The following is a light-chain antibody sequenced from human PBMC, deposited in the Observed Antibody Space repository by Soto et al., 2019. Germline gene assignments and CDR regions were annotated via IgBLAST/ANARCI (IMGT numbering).Light chain of an antibody. CDR1: QSISSS. Sequence: EIVLTQSPVTLSLSPVERATLSCRASQSISSSLAWYQQKPGLAPTLLISDASNRTSGVPDRFTGGGSGTDFSLTIRRLEPEDFALYYCQQYVGSPITFGQGTRLEIK. CDR3: QQYVGSPIT. J-gene: IGKJ5*01. V-gene: IGKV3-20*01. CDR2: DAS.